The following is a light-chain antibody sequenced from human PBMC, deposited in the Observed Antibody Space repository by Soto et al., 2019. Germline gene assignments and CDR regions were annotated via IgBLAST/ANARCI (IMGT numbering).Light chain of an antibody. CDR3: QQRFNWPRFT. Sequence: EIVLTQSPATLSLSPGERATLSCRXSQSVXSYLAWYQQKPGQAPRLLIYDASNRATGIPARFSGGGSGTDFTLTISSLEPEDFAVYYCQQRFNWPRFTFGQGTKLEIK. CDR2: DAS. J-gene: IGKJ2*01. V-gene: IGKV3-11*01. CDR1: QSVXSY.